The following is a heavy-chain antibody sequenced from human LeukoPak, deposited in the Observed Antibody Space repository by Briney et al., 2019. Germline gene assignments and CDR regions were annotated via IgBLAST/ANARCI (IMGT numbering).Heavy chain of an antibody. CDR2: IYYSGST. D-gene: IGHD3-22*01. Sequence: SSETLSLTCTVSGGSISSYYWSWIRQPPGKGLEWIGYIYYSGSTNYKPSLKSRVTMSVDTSKNQFSLKLSSVTAADTAVYYCARDLSYYYDRVASHYYYYMDVWGKGTTVTISS. V-gene: IGHV4-59*12. J-gene: IGHJ6*03. CDR3: ARDLSYYYDRVASHYYYYMDV. CDR1: GGSISSYY.